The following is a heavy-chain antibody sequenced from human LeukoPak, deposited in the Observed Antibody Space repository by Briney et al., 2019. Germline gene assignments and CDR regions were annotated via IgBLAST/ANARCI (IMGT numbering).Heavy chain of an antibody. V-gene: IGHV1-2*06. J-gene: IGHJ4*02. CDR1: GYTFTGYY. D-gene: IGHD3-22*01. CDR2: INPNSGGT. CDR3: ARDDYSSGYYLDY. Sequence: GASVKVSCKASGYTFTGYYMHWVRQAPGQGLEWMGRINPNSGGTNYAQKVQGRVTMTRDTSISTAYMELSRLRSDDTAVYYCARDDYSSGYYLDYWGQGTLVTVSS.